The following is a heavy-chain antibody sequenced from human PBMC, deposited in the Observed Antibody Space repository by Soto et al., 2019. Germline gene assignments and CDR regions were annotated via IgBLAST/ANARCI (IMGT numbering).Heavy chain of an antibody. CDR2: IWYDGSAK. J-gene: IGHJ4*02. CDR1: GFTFSSYG. CDR3: ARGRNGYNSRPLDY. Sequence: QVQLVESGGGVVQPGRSLRLSCAASGFTFSSYGMHWVRQAPGKGLEWVAVIWYDGSAKYYGDSVKGRFTISRDNSKNTLYLQMNGLRDEGTAVYYCARGRNGYNSRPLDYWGQGNLVTVCS. D-gene: IGHD5-12*01. V-gene: IGHV3-33*01.